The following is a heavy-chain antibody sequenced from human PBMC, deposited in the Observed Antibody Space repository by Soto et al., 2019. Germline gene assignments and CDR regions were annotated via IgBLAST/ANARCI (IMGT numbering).Heavy chain of an antibody. J-gene: IGHJ1*01. Sequence: QVQLVESGGGVVQPGRSLRLSCAASGFTFSSYGMHWVRQAPGKGLEWVAVISYDGSNKYYADSVKGRFTISRDNSKNTLYLQMNRLRAEDTAVYYCAKDRGGGSYYPHWGQGTLVTVSS. CDR2: ISYDGSNK. D-gene: IGHD1-26*01. V-gene: IGHV3-30*18. CDR1: GFTFSSYG. CDR3: AKDRGGGSYYPH.